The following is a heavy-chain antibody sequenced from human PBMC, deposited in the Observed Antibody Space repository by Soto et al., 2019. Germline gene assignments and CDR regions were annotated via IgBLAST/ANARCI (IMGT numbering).Heavy chain of an antibody. J-gene: IGHJ4*02. V-gene: IGHV3-23*01. CDR3: AKGVGLVTQGIDY. D-gene: IGHD5-12*01. Sequence: EVQLLESGGGLTQPGGSLRLSCAASGFTFSSCAMNWVRQAPGKGLEWVSTVSRSGSATYFADSAKGRFTISRDNSKNTVYLQMNSLSVDDTAVYYCAKGVGLVTQGIDYWGQGTLVTVSS. CDR2: VSRSGSAT. CDR1: GFTFSSCA.